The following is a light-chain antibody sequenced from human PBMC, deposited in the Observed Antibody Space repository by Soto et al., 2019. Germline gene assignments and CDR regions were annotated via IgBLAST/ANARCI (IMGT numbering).Light chain of an antibody. V-gene: IGLV1-40*01. CDR2: DSN. CDR3: QSYGTSLSGLYV. J-gene: IGLJ1*01. Sequence: QSVLTQPPSVSGAPGQRVTISCTGSSSNIGAGRDVHWYRPLPGAAPKFLISDSNHRPSGVPDRFSVSKSGASASLAITGLRAEDEGDDFCQSYGTSLSGLYVFGTGTKLTVL. CDR1: SSNIGAGRD.